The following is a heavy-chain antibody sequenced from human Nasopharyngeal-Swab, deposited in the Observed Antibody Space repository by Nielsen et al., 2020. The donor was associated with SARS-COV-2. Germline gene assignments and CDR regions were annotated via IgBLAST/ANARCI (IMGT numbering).Heavy chain of an antibody. D-gene: IGHD3-10*01. CDR3: ARLSEYDAFDI. V-gene: IGHV5-51*01. Sequence: GGSLRLSCKGSGYSFTSYWIGWVRQMPGKGLEWMGIIYPGDSDTRYRPSFQGQVTISADKSISTAYLQWSSLKASDPAMYYCARLSEYDAFDIWGQGTMVTVSS. CDR1: GYSFTSYW. CDR2: IYPGDSDT. J-gene: IGHJ3*02.